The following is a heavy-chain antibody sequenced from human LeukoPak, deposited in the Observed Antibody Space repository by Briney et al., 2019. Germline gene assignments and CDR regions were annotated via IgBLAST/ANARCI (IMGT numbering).Heavy chain of an antibody. CDR2: INWNGGST. J-gene: IGHJ4*02. V-gene: IGHV3-20*04. D-gene: IGHD1-7*01. Sequence: GGSLRLSCAASGFTFDDYGMSWVRQAPGKGLEWVSGINWNGGSTGYADSVKGRFIISRDSSKNTLYLQMNSLRAEDTALYYCARDSPAGNSEGWGQGTLVTVSS. CDR3: ARDSPAGNSEG. CDR1: GFTFDDYG.